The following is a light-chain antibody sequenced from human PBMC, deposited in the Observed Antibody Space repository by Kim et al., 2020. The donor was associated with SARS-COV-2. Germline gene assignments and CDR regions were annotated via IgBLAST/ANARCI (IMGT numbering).Light chain of an antibody. Sequence: ASVGDRVTITCQASQDIGNSLNWFQQKPGKAPKLLIYDASNLETGVPSRFSAGGSGTDFTLTISSLQPEDFATYYCQQFDNFVITFGRGTRLEIK. V-gene: IGKV1-33*01. J-gene: IGKJ5*01. CDR3: QQFDNFVIT. CDR1: QDIGNS. CDR2: DAS.